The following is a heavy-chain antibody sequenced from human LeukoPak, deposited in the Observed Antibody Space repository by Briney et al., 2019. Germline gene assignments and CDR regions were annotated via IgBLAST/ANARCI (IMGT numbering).Heavy chain of an antibody. D-gene: IGHD2-2*01. J-gene: IGHJ6*03. CDR1: GFTFSSYG. Sequence: GGSLRLSCAASGFTFSSYGMHWVRQAPGKGLEWVAFIRYDGNNKYYADSVKGRFTISRDNSKNTLYLQMNSLRAEDTAVYYCARQYCSSTSCYSKLDYYYYYMDVWGKGTTVTVSS. CDR2: IRYDGNNK. V-gene: IGHV3-30*02. CDR3: ARQYCSSTSCYSKLDYYYYYMDV.